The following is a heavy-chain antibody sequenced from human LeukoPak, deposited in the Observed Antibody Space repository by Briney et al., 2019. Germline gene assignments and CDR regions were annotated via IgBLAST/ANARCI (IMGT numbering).Heavy chain of an antibody. CDR1: GGTFSSYA. CDR2: IIPIFGTA. Sequence: SVKVSCKASGGTFSSYAISWVRQAPGQGLEWMGGIIPIFGTANYAQKFQGRVTITADESTRIAYMELTSLRSEDTAVYYCAGVGASTSTEFDPWGQGTLVTVSS. V-gene: IGHV1-69*13. J-gene: IGHJ5*02. CDR3: AGVGASTSTEFDP. D-gene: IGHD1-26*01.